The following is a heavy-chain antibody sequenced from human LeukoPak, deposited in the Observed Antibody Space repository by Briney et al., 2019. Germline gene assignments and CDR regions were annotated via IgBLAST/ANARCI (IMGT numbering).Heavy chain of an antibody. J-gene: IGHJ4*02. CDR1: GDSVGSDNYY. Sequence: SETLSLTCTVSGDSVGSDNYYWSWIRQLPGRGLEWIGYIYHNGGTKYNPSLRSRVTMSVDTSKNHVSLKLGSVTAADTAVYYCARDRRGYYDSSGYFDRWGQGTLVTVSS. CDR3: ARDRRGYYDSSGYFDR. CDR2: IYHNGGT. D-gene: IGHD3-22*01. V-gene: IGHV4-61*03.